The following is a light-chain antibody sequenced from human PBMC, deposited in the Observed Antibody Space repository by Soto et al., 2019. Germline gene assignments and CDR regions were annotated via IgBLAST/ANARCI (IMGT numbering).Light chain of an antibody. J-gene: IGKJ1*01. CDR2: DAS. V-gene: IGKV3-11*01. Sequence: EIVLTQSPATLSLSPGERATLSCRASQSVSSFLGWYQQKPGQAPRLLIYDASNRATGIPARFSGSGSGTDFTLTISSLEPADLAVYYCQQRSSWTFGEGTKVEIK. CDR1: QSVSSF. CDR3: QQRSSWT.